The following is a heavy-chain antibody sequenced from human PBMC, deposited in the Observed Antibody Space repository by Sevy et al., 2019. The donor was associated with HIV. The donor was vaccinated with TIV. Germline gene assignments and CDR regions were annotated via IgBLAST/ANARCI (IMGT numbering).Heavy chain of an antibody. CDR3: ARDRTIAVAGMYV. J-gene: IGHJ6*02. CDR2: ISSSSSYI. D-gene: IGHD6-19*01. V-gene: IGHV3-21*01. CDR1: GFTFSSYS. Sequence: GGSLRLSCVASGFTFSSYSMNWVRQAPGKGLEWVSSISSSSSYIYYADSVKGRFTISRDNAKNSLYLQMNSLRAEDTAVYYCARDRTIAVAGMYVWGQGTTVTVSS.